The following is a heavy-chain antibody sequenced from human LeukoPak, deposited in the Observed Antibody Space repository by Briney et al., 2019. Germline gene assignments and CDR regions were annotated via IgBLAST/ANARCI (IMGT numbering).Heavy chain of an antibody. D-gene: IGHD6-6*01. CDR2: INPNSGST. Sequence: ASVKVSCKASGYTFTGYYMHWVRQAPGQGLEWMGWINPNSGSTNYAQKFQGRVTMTRDTSISTAYMELSRLRSDDTAVYYGARDAVAARPFDYWGQGTLVTVSS. V-gene: IGHV1-2*02. CDR1: GYTFTGYY. CDR3: ARDAVAARPFDY. J-gene: IGHJ4*02.